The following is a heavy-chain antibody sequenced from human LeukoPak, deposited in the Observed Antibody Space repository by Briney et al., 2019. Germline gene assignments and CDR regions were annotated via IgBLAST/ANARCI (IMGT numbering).Heavy chain of an antibody. CDR3: ARDLVVSSGSLLHAFDI. CDR1: GGTFSSYA. V-gene: IGHV1-69*13. Sequence: ASVKVSCKASGGTFSSYAISWVRQAPGQGLEWMGGIIPIFGTANYAQKFQGRVTITADESTGTAYMELSSLRSEDTAVYYCARDLVVSSGSLLHAFDIWGQGTMVTVSS. D-gene: IGHD6-19*01. J-gene: IGHJ3*02. CDR2: IIPIFGTA.